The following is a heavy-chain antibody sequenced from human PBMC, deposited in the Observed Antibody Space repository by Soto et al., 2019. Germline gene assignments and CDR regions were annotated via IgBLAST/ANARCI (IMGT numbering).Heavy chain of an antibody. CDR3: AGSYYYGSGSYDFDY. V-gene: IGHV3-66*01. CDR1: GFTVSSNY. D-gene: IGHD3-10*01. CDR2: IYSGGST. J-gene: IGHJ4*02. Sequence: GGSLRLSCAASGFTVSSNYMSWVRQAPGKGLEWVSVIYSGGSTYYADSVKGRFTISRDNSKNTLYLQMNSLRAEDTAVYYCAGSYYYGSGSYDFDYWGQGTLVTVSS.